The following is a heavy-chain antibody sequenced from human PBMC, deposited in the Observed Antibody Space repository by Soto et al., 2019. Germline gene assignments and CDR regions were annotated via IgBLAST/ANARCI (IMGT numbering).Heavy chain of an antibody. D-gene: IGHD1-26*01. V-gene: IGHV3-21*01. Sequence: GGSLRLSCAASGFTFSSYSMNWVRQAPGKGLEWVSSISSSSSYIYYADSVKGRFTISRDNAKNSLYLQMNSLRAEDTAVYYCAREAFNGNSGNDAFDIWGQGTMVTVSS. CDR2: ISSSSSYI. J-gene: IGHJ3*02. CDR1: GFTFSSYS. CDR3: AREAFNGNSGNDAFDI.